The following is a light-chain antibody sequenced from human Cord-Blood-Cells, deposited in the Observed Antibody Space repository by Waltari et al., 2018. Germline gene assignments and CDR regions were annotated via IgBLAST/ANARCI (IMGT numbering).Light chain of an antibody. CDR3: SSYTSSSRV. CDR1: SSGVGGYNY. V-gene: IGLV2-14*04. J-gene: IGLJ3*02. CDR2: DVS. Sequence: CTGTSSGVGGYNYVSWYQQHPGKAPKLMIYDVSKRPSGVSNRFSGSKSGNTASLTISGLQAEDEADYYCSSYTSSSRVFGGGTKLTVL.